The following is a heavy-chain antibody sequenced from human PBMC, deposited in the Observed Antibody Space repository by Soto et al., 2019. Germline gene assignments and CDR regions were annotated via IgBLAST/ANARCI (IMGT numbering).Heavy chain of an antibody. Sequence: GGSLRLSCAASGFTLSSYGMHWVRQAPGKGLEWVALISLDGSKEYYADSVKGRFPISRDNSKNTLYLQMNSLRGEDTAVYYCAKDRAAAGRSGAFDIWGQGTMVTVSS. CDR2: ISLDGSKE. D-gene: IGHD6-13*01. CDR1: GFTLSSYG. CDR3: AKDRAAAGRSGAFDI. V-gene: IGHV3-30*18. J-gene: IGHJ3*02.